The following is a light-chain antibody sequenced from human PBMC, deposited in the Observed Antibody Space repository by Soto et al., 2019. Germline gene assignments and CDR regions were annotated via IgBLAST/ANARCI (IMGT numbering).Light chain of an antibody. Sequence: DIPMTQSPSTLSASVGDRVTITCRASQSISSWLAWYQQKPGKAPKLLIYDASSLESGVPSRFSGRGSGTEFTLPISSLQPDDFATYYCQQYNSYWTFGQGTKVEIK. J-gene: IGKJ1*01. CDR3: QQYNSYWT. CDR2: DAS. V-gene: IGKV1-5*01. CDR1: QSISSW.